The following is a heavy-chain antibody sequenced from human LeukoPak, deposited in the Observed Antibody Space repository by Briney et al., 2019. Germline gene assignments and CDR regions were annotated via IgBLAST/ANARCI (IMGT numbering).Heavy chain of an antibody. Sequence: PGGSLRLSCAASGFTFSSYWMHWVRQAPGKGLVWVSYIDSFGGNTNYADSVRGRFTISRDNAENTLYLQMNSLRAEDTAVYYCAKDLVQGCGGDCYFDDWGQGTLVTVSS. J-gene: IGHJ4*02. CDR3: AKDLVQGCGGDCYFDD. D-gene: IGHD2-21*02. CDR2: IDSFGGNT. CDR1: GFTFSSYW. V-gene: IGHV3-74*01.